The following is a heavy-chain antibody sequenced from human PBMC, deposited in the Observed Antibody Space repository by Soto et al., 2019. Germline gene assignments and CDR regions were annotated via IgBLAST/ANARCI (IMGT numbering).Heavy chain of an antibody. CDR3: VRTSLVVAAATREDY. V-gene: IGHV3-74*01. Sequence: GGSLRLSCADSGFTFSSYWMHWVRQAPGKGLVWVSRINSDGSSTSYADSVKGRSTISRDNAKNTLYLQMNSLRAEDTSVYYCVRTSLVVAAATREDYWGQGTLVTVSS. CDR2: INSDGSST. D-gene: IGHD2-15*01. J-gene: IGHJ4*02. CDR1: GFTFSSYW.